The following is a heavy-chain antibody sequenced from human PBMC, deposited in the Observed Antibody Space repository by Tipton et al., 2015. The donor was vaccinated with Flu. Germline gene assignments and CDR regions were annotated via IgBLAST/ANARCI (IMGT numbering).Heavy chain of an antibody. CDR1: GFRFSSYA. Sequence: GSLRLSCAASGFRFSSYAMRWVRQAPGKGLEWVAGISGSGSSSSSADTVRGRFTVSRDNSNKMLYLQMHSLRVEDTAVYYCMKGRGYCNNDVCLGDYWGQGTPVTVSS. D-gene: IGHD2-8*01. V-gene: IGHV3-23*01. CDR2: ISGSGSSS. J-gene: IGHJ4*02. CDR3: MKGRGYCNNDVCLGDY.